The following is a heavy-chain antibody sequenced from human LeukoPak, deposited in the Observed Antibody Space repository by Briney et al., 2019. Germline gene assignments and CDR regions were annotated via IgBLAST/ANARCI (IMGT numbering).Heavy chain of an antibody. V-gene: IGHV3-23*01. CDR2: TSGSGGSR. D-gene: IGHD3-22*01. J-gene: IGHJ3*02. CDR1: GFTFKSHA. Sequence: GGSLRLSCAASGFTFKSHAVSWVRQAPGKGLEWVSATSGSGGSRFYADSVKGRFTISRDNSKNTLYLQMNSLRAEDTAVYYCAKFPSYDSSGHDGFDIWGQGTRVTVSS. CDR3: AKFPSYDSSGHDGFDI.